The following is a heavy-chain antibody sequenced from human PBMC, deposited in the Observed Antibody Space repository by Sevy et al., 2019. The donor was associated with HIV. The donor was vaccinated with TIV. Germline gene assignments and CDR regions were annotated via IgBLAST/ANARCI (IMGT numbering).Heavy chain of an antibody. D-gene: IGHD2-15*01. CDR2: ISAYNGNT. CDR1: GYTFTSYG. CDR3: ALTHCSGGSCYSEFDP. J-gene: IGHJ5*02. V-gene: IGHV1-18*04. Sequence: ASVKVSCKASGYTFTSYGISWVRQAPGQGLEWMGWISAYNGNTNYAQKLQGRVTMTTDTSTSTAYMEMRSLRSDDTAVYYCALTHCSGGSCYSEFDPWGQGTLVTVSS.